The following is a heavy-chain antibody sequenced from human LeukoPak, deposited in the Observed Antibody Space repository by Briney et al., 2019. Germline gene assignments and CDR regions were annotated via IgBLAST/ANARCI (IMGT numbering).Heavy chain of an antibody. D-gene: IGHD4-11*01. CDR1: GFTFSSYG. CDR3: AKDPQYSNYPNYFDY. V-gene: IGHV3-23*01. J-gene: IGHJ4*02. Sequence: GGSLRLSCAGSGFTFSSYGMRWVRQAPGKGLEWVSAISGSGGTTYYADSVKGRFTISRDNSKKTMYLQMNSLRAEDTAVYYCAKDPQYSNYPNYFDYWGQGTLVTVSS. CDR2: ISGSGGTT.